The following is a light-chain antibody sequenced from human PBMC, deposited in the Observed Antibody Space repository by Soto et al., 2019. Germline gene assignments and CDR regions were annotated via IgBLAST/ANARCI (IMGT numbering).Light chain of an antibody. CDR1: QTVLYSSTNKNY. CDR2: WAS. CDR3: QQYHSTPYT. V-gene: IGKV4-1*01. Sequence: DIVMTQSPDSLAVSLGEWATINCKSSQTVLYSSTNKNYLSWHQLKPGQPPKLLIYWASTRESGVPDRFSGSGSGTDFTLTISSLQAEDVAVYYCQQYHSTPYTFGQGTKLEIK. J-gene: IGKJ2*01.